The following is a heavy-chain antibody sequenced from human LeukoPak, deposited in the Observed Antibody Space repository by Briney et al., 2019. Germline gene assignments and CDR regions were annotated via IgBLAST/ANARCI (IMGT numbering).Heavy chain of an antibody. CDR3: AKDFWELQLYYYYYMDV. V-gene: IGHV3-30*18. D-gene: IGHD1-7*01. CDR1: GFTFSSYG. CDR2: ISYDGSNK. Sequence: PGGSLRLSCAASGFTFSSYGMHWVRQAPGKGLEWVAVISYDGSNKYYADSVKGRFTISRDNSKNTLYLQMNSLRAEDTAVYYCAKDFWELQLYYYYYMDVWGKGTTVTVSS. J-gene: IGHJ6*03.